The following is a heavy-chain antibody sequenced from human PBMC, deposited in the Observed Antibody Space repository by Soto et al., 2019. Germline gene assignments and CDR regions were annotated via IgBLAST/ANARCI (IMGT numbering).Heavy chain of an antibody. CDR3: AQRSQLGDYYYYGMEV. CDR1: GFTFSSYG. J-gene: IGHJ6*02. CDR2: ISYDGSNQ. D-gene: IGHD3-10*01. Sequence: QVHLVESGGGVVQPVKSLRLSCAASGFTFSSYGMHWVRQAPGMRLEWVAIISYDGSNQYYADSVKGRFTIPRHNSKNTLYLQMNSLRAEDTAVYYCAQRSQLGDYYYYGMEVWVQGTTVTVSS. V-gene: IGHV3-30*18.